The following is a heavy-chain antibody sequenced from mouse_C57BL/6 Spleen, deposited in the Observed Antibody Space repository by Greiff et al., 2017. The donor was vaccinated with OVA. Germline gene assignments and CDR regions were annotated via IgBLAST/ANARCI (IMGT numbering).Heavy chain of an antibody. Sequence: QVQLQQSGPELVQPGASVKLSCKASGYTFTSYDITWVQQSPGQGLEWIGWIYPSDGSTKYNDKFKGKVTLTVDTASSTAYMELHSLTSEDSAVYFCARDSPFDYWGQGTTLTVSS. J-gene: IGHJ2*01. V-gene: IGHV1-85*01. CDR1: GYTFTSYD. CDR2: IYPSDGST. CDR3: ARDSPFDY.